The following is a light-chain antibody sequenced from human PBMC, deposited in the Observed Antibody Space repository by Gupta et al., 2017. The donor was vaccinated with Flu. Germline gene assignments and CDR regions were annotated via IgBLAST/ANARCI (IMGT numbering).Light chain of an antibody. CDR1: QSISSW. CDR3: QQYNSYPWS. CDR2: KAS. V-gene: IGKV1-5*03. Sequence: EIQMTQSPSTLSASVGDRVTITCRASQSISSWLAWYPHKPGKAPKLLIYKASSLESGVPSRFSGSGSGTEFTLTISSLQPDDFATYYCQQYNSYPWSFGQGTKVEIK. J-gene: IGKJ1*01.